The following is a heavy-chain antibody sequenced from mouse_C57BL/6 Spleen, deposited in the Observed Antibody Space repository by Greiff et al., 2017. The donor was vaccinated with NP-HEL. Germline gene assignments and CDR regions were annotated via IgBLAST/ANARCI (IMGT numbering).Heavy chain of an antibody. CDR1: GYTFTGYW. D-gene: IGHD2-12*01. CDR3: AVIITTRYFDV. Sequence: QVQLQQSGAELMKPGASVKLSCKATGYTFTGYWIEWVKQRPGHGLEWIGEILPGSGSTNYNAKFKGKATFTADTSSNTAYMQLSSLTTEDSAIYYCAVIITTRYFDVWGTGTTVTVSS. CDR2: ILPGSGST. V-gene: IGHV1-9*01. J-gene: IGHJ1*03.